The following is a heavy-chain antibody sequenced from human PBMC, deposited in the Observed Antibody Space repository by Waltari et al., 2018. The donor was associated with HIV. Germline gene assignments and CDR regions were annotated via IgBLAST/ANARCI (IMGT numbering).Heavy chain of an antibody. V-gene: IGHV4-59*01. Sequence: QVQLQESGPGLVKPSETLSLTCTVSGGSISSYYWSWIRQPPGKGLEWIGYIYYSGSTNYNPSLKSRVTISVDTSKNQFSLKLSSVTAADTAVYYCARGGGYCSGGSCYSEYYFDYWGQGTLVTVSS. J-gene: IGHJ4*02. CDR1: GGSISSYY. CDR3: ARGGGYCSGGSCYSEYYFDY. D-gene: IGHD2-15*01. CDR2: IYYSGST.